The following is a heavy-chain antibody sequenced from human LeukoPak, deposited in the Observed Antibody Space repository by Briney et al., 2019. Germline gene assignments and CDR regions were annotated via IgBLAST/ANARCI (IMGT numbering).Heavy chain of an antibody. V-gene: IGHV1-18*01. CDR3: ASGYYDFWSGYYTSFDY. J-gene: IGHJ4*02. Sequence: ASVKVSCKASGYTFTSYGISWVRQAPGQGLEWMGWISAYNGNTNYAQKLQGRVTMTTDTSTSTAYMELRSLRSDDTAVYYRASGYYDFWSGYYTSFDYWGQGTLVTVSS. D-gene: IGHD3-3*01. CDR1: GYTFTSYG. CDR2: ISAYNGNT.